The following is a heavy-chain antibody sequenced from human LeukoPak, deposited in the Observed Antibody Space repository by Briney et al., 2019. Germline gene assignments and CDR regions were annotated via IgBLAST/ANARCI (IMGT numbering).Heavy chain of an antibody. D-gene: IGHD3-9*01. CDR2: IYHSGSA. J-gene: IGHJ4*02. V-gene: IGHV4-38-2*01. CDR3: ARPSRNYDILTGYSTDFRFDY. CDR1: GYSISSGYY. Sequence: SETLSLTCAVSGYSISSGYYWGWTRRPPGKGLEWIGTIYHSGSAYHNPSLKRRVTISAETTKKQVSLKMSSVSAADTAVYYCARPSRNYDILTGYSTDFRFDYWGQGTLVTVSS.